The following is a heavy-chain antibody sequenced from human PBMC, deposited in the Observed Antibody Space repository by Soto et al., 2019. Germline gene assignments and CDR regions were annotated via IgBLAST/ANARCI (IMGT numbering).Heavy chain of an antibody. J-gene: IGHJ1*01. D-gene: IGHD6-19*01. Sequence: QVQLVESGGGVVQPGRSLRLSCAASGFTFSSYGMHWVRQAPGKGLEWVALIWYDGSNEYYVDSVKGRFTISRDNSKNTLFLQMNSLRAEDTAMYYCAREEYSSGRGYRQHWGQGTLVTVSS. CDR3: AREEYSSGRGYRQH. CDR1: GFTFSSYG. V-gene: IGHV3-33*01. CDR2: IWYDGSNE.